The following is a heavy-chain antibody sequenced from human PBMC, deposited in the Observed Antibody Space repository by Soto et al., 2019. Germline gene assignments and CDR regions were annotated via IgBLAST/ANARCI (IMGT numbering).Heavy chain of an antibody. V-gene: IGHV4-61*01. J-gene: IGHJ5*02. Sequence: SETLSLTCTFSGGSISSSSYYWSWIRQPPGKGLEWIGYIYYSGSTNYNPSLKSRVTISVDTSKNQFSLKLSSVTAADTAVYYCARELGDGYSGYEWFDPWGQGTLVTVSS. CDR1: GGSISSSSYY. D-gene: IGHD5-12*01. CDR2: IYYSGST. CDR3: ARELGDGYSGYEWFDP.